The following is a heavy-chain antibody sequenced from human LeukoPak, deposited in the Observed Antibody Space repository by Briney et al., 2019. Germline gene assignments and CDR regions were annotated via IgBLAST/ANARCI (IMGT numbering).Heavy chain of an antibody. Sequence: PGGSLRLSCAASGFTFSSYAMSWVRQVPGKGLEWVSAISGSGGSTYYADSVKGRFTISRDNSKNTLYLQMSSLRAEDTAVYYCAKDPRHQDSSGYYPNYFDYWGQGTLVTVSS. V-gene: IGHV3-23*01. CDR1: GFTFSSYA. CDR3: AKDPRHQDSSGYYPNYFDY. D-gene: IGHD3-22*01. CDR2: ISGSGGST. J-gene: IGHJ4*02.